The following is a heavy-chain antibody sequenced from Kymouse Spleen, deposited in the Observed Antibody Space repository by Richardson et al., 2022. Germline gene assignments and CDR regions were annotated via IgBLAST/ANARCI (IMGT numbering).Heavy chain of an antibody. CDR1: GFTFSSYW. CDR3: AAYGDYDPFYYYYGMDV. D-gene: IGHD4-17*01. CDR2: IKQDGSEK. V-gene: IGHV3-7*01. J-gene: IGHJ6*02. Sequence: EVQLVESGGGLVQPGGSLRLSCAASGFTFSSYWMSWVRQAPGKGLEWVANIKQDGSEKYYVDSVKGRFTISRDNAKNSLYLQMNSLRAEDTAVYYCAAYGDYDPFYYYYGMDVWGQGTTVTVSS.